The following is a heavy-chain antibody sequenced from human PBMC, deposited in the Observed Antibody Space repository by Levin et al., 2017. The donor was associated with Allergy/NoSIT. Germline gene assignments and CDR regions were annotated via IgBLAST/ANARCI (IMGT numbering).Heavy chain of an antibody. Sequence: ASETLSLTCAISGDSVSSNSAAWNWIRQSPSRGLEWLGRTYYRSKWYNDYAVSVKSRITINPDTSKNQFSLQLNSVTPEDTAVYYCARGAIAVAGIGGLDYWGQGTLVTVSS. CDR2: TYYRSKWYN. V-gene: IGHV6-1*01. CDR1: GDSVSSNSAA. D-gene: IGHD6-19*01. CDR3: ARGAIAVAGIGGLDY. J-gene: IGHJ4*02.